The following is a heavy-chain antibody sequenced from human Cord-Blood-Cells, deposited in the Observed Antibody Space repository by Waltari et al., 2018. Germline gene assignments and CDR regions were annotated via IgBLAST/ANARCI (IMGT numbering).Heavy chain of an antibody. CDR2: IYYSGST. J-gene: IGHJ3*02. V-gene: IGHV4-59*01. Sequence: QVQLQESGPGLVKPSETLSLTCTVSGGSISSYYWSWIRQPPGKGLEWIGYIYYSGSTNYNPSLKSRVTISVDTSKNQFSLKLSSVTAADTAVYYCARDPFSLAFDIWGQGTMVTVYS. CDR1: GGSISSYY. CDR3: ARDPFSLAFDI. D-gene: IGHD3-3*02.